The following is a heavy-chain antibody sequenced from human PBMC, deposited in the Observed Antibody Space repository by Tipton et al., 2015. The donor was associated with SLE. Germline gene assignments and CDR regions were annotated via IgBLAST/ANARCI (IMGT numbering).Heavy chain of an antibody. Sequence: TLSLTCSVSGVSISSTSYYWGWIRQSPGKGLAWIGSFFSDGSTYYNPSLKGRVSMAVDPSKNEFSLTLTSVTAADTAVYFCARDIGLIGTGATPLGDWGQGTRVTVSS. CDR1: GVSISSTSYY. CDR2: FFSDGST. D-gene: IGHD2-2*02. CDR3: ARDIGLIGTGATPLGD. V-gene: IGHV4-39*07. J-gene: IGHJ4*02.